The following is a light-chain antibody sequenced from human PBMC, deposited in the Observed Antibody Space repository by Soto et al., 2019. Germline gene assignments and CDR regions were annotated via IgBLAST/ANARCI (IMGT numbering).Light chain of an antibody. J-gene: IGKJ4*01. CDR2: DAS. CDR3: QQFNSYPLT. Sequence: AIQLTQSPSSLSASVGDRVTITCRASQGISSALAWYQQEPGKAPKLLIYDASSLESGVPSRFSGSGSGTDFTLTISSLQPEDFATYYCQQFNSYPLTFGGGTEVEIK. V-gene: IGKV1-13*02. CDR1: QGISSA.